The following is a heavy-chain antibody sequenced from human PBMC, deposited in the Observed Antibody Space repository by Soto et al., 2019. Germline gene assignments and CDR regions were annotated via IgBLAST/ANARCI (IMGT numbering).Heavy chain of an antibody. CDR2: IWYDGSNK. CDR3: ARDPGGGYVENFDY. J-gene: IGHJ4*02. CDR1: GFTFSSYG. D-gene: IGHD5-12*01. V-gene: IGHV3-33*01. Sequence: QVQLVESGGGVVQPGRSLRLSCAASGFTFSSYGMHWVRQAPGKGLEWVAVIWYDGSNKYYADSVKGRFTISRDNSKTTLYLQMNSLRAEDTAVYYCARDPGGGYVENFDYWGQGTLVTVSS.